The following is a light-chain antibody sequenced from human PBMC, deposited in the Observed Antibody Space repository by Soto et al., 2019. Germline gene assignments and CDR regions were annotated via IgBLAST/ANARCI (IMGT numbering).Light chain of an antibody. V-gene: IGKV3-15*01. CDR3: QQSNKWPYT. CDR1: QSVSSN. J-gene: IGKJ2*01. Sequence: EIVMTQSPATLSVSPGERATLSCRASQSVSSNLAWYQQKPGQAPRLLFYGASTRATGIPARFSGTGSGTDDTLTIISLQSEDVAVYYCQQSNKWPYTFGQGTKLEIK. CDR2: GAS.